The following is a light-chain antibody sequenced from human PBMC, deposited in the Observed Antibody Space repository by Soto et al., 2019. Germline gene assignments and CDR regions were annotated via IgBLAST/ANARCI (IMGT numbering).Light chain of an antibody. V-gene: IGKV3-11*01. Sequence: EIVLTQSPATLSLSPGESATLSCRASQSVSNYLAWYQQKPGQAPRLLIYDASNRASDIPARSSGSGSGTDFTLTISSLEPEDFAVYYCQQRSNWPLTFGQGTRLEIK. CDR1: QSVSNY. CDR3: QQRSNWPLT. CDR2: DAS. J-gene: IGKJ5*01.